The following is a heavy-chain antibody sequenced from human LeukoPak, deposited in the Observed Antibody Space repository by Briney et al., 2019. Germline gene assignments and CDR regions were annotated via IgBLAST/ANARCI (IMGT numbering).Heavy chain of an antibody. J-gene: IGHJ4*02. D-gene: IGHD6-19*01. Sequence: SETLSLTCAVSGGSIITSHWWNWVRQPPGKGLEWIGEMHHSGSTHYNRSLKSPVTISVDKSKNQFSLKLTSVTAADTAVYYCATRDSGWYLDYWGQGTLVTVSS. CDR3: ATRDSGWYLDY. V-gene: IGHV4-4*02. CDR2: MHHSGST. CDR1: GGSIITSHW.